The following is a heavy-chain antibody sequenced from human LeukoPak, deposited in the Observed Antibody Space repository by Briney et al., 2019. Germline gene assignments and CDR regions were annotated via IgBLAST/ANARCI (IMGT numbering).Heavy chain of an antibody. CDR3: ARDNRRIFFDY. J-gene: IGHJ4*02. D-gene: IGHD2-15*01. CDR2: IYYSGST. Sequence: SETLSLTCTVSGGSISSYYWSWIRQPPGKGLEWIGDIYYSGSTNYNPSLKSRVTISVDTSKNQFSLKLSSVTAADTAVYYCARDNRRIFFDYGGQGTLVTVSS. V-gene: IGHV4-59*01. CDR1: GGSISSYY.